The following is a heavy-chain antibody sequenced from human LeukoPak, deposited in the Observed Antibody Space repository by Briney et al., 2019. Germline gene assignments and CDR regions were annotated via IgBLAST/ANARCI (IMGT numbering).Heavy chain of an antibody. D-gene: IGHD5-24*01. CDR2: FFPGDFDT. Sequence: GEPLKISCQGSGSLFINYWFGWVRQMPGKGLDWLGIFFPGDFDTAYSPPFKGQFTFSADKSISTAYLKRSSLKASDTAMYYCARRNGYNAGALDFDYWGQGTLVTVAS. CDR1: GSLFINYW. V-gene: IGHV5-51*01. CDR3: ARRNGYNAGALDFDY. J-gene: IGHJ4*02.